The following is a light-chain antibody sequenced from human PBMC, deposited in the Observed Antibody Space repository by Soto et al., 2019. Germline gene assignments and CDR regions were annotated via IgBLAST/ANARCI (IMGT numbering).Light chain of an antibody. CDR1: SSDVGGYNY. V-gene: IGLV2-14*01. CDR3: SSYTSSTTGV. CDR2: EVS. Sequence: QSALTQPASVSGSPGQWITISCTGTSSDVGGYNYVSWYQHHPGKAPKLMIFEVSNRPAGVSNRFSGSKSGNTASLTISGLQAEDEADYYCSSYTSSTTGVFGGGTKLTVL. J-gene: IGLJ2*01.